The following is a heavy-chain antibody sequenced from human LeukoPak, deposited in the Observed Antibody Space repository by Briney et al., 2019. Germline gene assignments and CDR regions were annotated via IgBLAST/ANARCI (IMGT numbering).Heavy chain of an antibody. CDR1: GFTFSSYA. V-gene: IGHV3-30-3*01. D-gene: IGHD6-13*01. CDR2: ISYDGSIK. J-gene: IGHJ4*02. Sequence: GGSLRLSCAASGFTFSSYAMHWVRQAPGKGQEWVAVISYDGSIKYYADSVKGRFTISRDNSKNTLYLQMNSLRAEDTAVYYCAREDIAAAGPLDYWGQGTLVTVSS. CDR3: AREDIAAAGPLDY.